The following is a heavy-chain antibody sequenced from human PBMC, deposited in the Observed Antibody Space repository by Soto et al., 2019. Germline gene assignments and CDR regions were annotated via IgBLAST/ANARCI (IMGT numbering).Heavy chain of an antibody. CDR3: AKDLLRKWEPTRGFDY. V-gene: IGHV3-23*01. D-gene: IGHD1-26*01. Sequence: EVQLLESGGGLVQPGGSLRLSCAASGFTFSSYAMSWVRQAPGKGLEWVSAISGSGGSTYYADSVKGRFTISRDNSKNTLYLQMNSLRAEDTAVYYCAKDLLRKWEPTRGFDYWGQGTLVTVSS. CDR1: GFTFSSYA. CDR2: ISGSGGST. J-gene: IGHJ4*02.